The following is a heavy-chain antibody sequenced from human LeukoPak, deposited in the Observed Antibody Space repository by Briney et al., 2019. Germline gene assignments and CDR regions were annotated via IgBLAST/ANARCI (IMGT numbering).Heavy chain of an antibody. CDR2: IYYSGST. D-gene: IGHD3-22*01. CDR3: ARESSSSIMIAVFGY. J-gene: IGHJ4*02. CDR1: GGSISSSSYY. V-gene: IGHV4-39*07. Sequence: ETLSLTCTVSGGSISSSSYYWGWIRQPPGKGLEWIGSIYYSGSTYYNPSLKSRVTISVDTSKNQFSLKLSSVTAADTAVYYCARESSSSIMIAVFGYWGQGTLVTVSS.